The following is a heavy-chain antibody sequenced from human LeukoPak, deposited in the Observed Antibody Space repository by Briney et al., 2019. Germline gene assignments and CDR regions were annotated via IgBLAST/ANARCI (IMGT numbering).Heavy chain of an antibody. Sequence: SETLFLTCTVSGGXISSYFWSWIRQPPGKGLEWIGYIYYSGSTNYNPSVKSRVTISVDTSKNQFSLKLSSVTAADTAVYYCARTGYIYGSDAFDIWGQGTTVTVSP. CDR2: IYYSGST. CDR3: ARTGYIYGSDAFDI. D-gene: IGHD5-18*01. V-gene: IGHV4-59*08. CDR1: GGXISSYF. J-gene: IGHJ3*02.